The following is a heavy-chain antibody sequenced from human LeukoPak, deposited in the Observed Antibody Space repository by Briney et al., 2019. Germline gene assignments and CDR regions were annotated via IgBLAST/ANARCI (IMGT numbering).Heavy chain of an antibody. V-gene: IGHV1-2*02. CDR1: GYTFTGYY. CDR2: INPNSGGT. J-gene: IGHJ3*02. D-gene: IGHD6-19*01. Sequence: ASVKVSCKASGYTFTGYYMHWVRQAPGQGLEWMGWINPNSGGTDYAQKFQGRVNMTRDTSISTAYMELSRLRSDDTAVYYCARSPRIAVAGTSFAFDIWGQGTMVTVSS. CDR3: ARSPRIAVAGTSFAFDI.